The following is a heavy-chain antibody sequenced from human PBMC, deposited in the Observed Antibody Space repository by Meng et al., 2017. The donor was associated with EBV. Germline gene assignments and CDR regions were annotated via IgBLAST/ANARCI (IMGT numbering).Heavy chain of an antibody. CDR3: AKGDVYYYDSSGYPNY. V-gene: IGHV3-30*18. D-gene: IGHD3-22*01. Sequence: RLGCVGGGGVQPGRSLRRSCAASGFTFSSYGMHWVRQAPGKGLEWVAVRSYDGSNKYYADSVKGRFTISRDNSKNTLYLQMNSLRAEDTAVYYCAKGDVYYYDSSGYPNYWGQGTLVTVSS. J-gene: IGHJ4*02. CDR1: GFTFSSYG. CDR2: RSYDGSNK.